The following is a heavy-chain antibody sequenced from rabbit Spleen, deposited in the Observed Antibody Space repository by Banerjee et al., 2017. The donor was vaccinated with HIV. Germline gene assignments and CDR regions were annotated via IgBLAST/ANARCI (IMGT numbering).Heavy chain of an antibody. J-gene: IGHJ4*01. CDR2: IDPIFGIT. CDR1: GFDFSRYY. V-gene: IGHV1S7*01. Sequence: QLVESGGGLVQPGGSLKLSCKASGFDFSRYYMSWVRQAPGKGLEWIGDIDPIFGITVYASWVKGRFTISSHNAQNTLYLQLNSLTAADTATYFCVREVAGKFNLWGPGTLVTVS. CDR3: VREVAGKFNL. D-gene: IGHD4-1*01.